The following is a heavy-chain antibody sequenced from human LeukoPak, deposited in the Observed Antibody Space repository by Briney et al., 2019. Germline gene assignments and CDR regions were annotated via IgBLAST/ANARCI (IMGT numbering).Heavy chain of an antibody. D-gene: IGHD5-18*01. Sequence: GESLKISCQGSGYSFASYWIGWVRQLPGKSLEWMGIIYPGDSDARYSPSFQGQVTISADKSISTSYLQWSNVKASDTAMYYCARVNTAVFDYWGQGTLVTVSS. CDR2: IYPGDSDA. V-gene: IGHV5-51*01. CDR3: ARVNTAVFDY. CDR1: GYSFASYW. J-gene: IGHJ4*02.